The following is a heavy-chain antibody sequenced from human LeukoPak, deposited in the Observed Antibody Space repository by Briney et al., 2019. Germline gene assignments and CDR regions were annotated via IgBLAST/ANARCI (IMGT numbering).Heavy chain of an antibody. J-gene: IGHJ4*02. Sequence: XTCTXSGGSISSGDXYWSWIRQPPGKXLEWIGYIYYSGSTYYNSSLKSRVTISVDTSKNQFSLKLSSVTAADTAVYYCAREGAYYYDSSGNNYWGQGTLVTVSS. D-gene: IGHD3-22*01. CDR3: AREGAYYYDSSGNNY. V-gene: IGHV4-30-4*08. CDR2: IYYSGST. CDR1: GGSISSGDXY.